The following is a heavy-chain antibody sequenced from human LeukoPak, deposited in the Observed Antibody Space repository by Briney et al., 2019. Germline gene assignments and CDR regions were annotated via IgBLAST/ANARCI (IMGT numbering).Heavy chain of an antibody. Sequence: GGSLRLSCAASGFTFSSHTMGWVRQAPGKVLEWVSGIRGSGVNTYYADSVKGRFTISRDNSKNTLYLQMDSLRAEDTAVYYCAKAFGRATYDFWGQGILVTVSS. V-gene: IGHV3-23*01. D-gene: IGHD1-26*01. CDR3: AKAFGRATYDF. J-gene: IGHJ4*02. CDR2: IRGSGVNT. CDR1: GFTFSSHT.